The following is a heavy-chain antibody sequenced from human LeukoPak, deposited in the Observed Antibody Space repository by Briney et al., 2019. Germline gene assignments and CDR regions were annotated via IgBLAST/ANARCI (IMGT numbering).Heavy chain of an antibody. D-gene: IGHD6-19*01. CDR1: GVSISTYS. Sequence: SQTLSLTCTVSGVSISTYSWSWIRQSPGKALEWIGYIYYSGTTNYNPSLKSRLTISVDTSKNQFSLKLSSVTAADTAVYYCAGDSSGWSGWFDPWGQGTLVTVSS. CDR3: AGDSSGWSGWFDP. J-gene: IGHJ5*02. CDR2: IYYSGTT. V-gene: IGHV4-59*01.